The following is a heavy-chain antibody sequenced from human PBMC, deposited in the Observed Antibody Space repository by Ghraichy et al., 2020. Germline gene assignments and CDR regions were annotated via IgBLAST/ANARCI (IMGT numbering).Heavy chain of an antibody. CDR3: ARLQGCGSSGSCQGYYYYLMDV. D-gene: IGHD2-15*01. V-gene: IGHV5-51*01. CDR2: IYPGDSDT. CDR1: GYSFTSYW. Sequence: GESLNISCKGSGYSFTSYWIGWVRQMPGKGLEWMGIIYPGDSDTRYSPSFQGQVTFSADKSISTAYLQWSSLKASDTAMYYCARLQGCGSSGSCQGYYYYLMDVWGQGTTVTVSS. J-gene: IGHJ6*02.